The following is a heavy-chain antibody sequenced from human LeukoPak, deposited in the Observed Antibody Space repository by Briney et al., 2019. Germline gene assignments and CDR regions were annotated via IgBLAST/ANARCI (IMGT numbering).Heavy chain of an antibody. J-gene: IGHJ5*02. V-gene: IGHV1-8*01. Sequence: GASEKVSCKASGYTFTSYDINWVRQATGQGLEWMGWMNTNSGNTGYAQKFQGRVTMTRNTSISTAYMELSSVRSEETAVYYCARGIVRRLWFGELLKGGSRNWFDPWGQGTLVTVSS. CDR2: MNTNSGNT. CDR3: ARGIVRRLWFGELLKGGSRNWFDP. CDR1: GYTFTSYD. D-gene: IGHD3-10*01.